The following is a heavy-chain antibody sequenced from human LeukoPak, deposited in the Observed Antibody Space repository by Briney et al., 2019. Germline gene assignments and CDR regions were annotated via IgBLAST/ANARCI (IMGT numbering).Heavy chain of an antibody. J-gene: IGHJ3*02. V-gene: IGHV3-48*03. Sequence: PGGSLRLSCAASGFAFSSYEMNWVRQAPGKGLDWVSYISSSGSPIYYADSVKGRFTISRDNAKNSLYLQMNSLRAEDTAVYYCARKYAFDIWGQGTMVTVSS. CDR2: ISSSGSPI. CDR3: ARKYAFDI. CDR1: GFAFSSYE.